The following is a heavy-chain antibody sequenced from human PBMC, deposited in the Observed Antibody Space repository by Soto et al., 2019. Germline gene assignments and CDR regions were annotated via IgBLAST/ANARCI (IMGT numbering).Heavy chain of an antibody. CDR3: AREKTDSSGYYLGGSYFDY. V-gene: IGHV3-30-3*01. CDR2: ISYDGSNK. CDR1: GFTFSSYA. Sequence: QVQLVESGGGVVQPGRSLRLSCAASGFTFSSYAMHWVRQAPGKGLEWVAVISYDGSNKYYADSVKGRFTISRDNSKNTLYLQMNSLRAEDTAVYYCAREKTDSSGYYLGGSYFDYWGQGTLVTVSS. D-gene: IGHD3-22*01. J-gene: IGHJ4*02.